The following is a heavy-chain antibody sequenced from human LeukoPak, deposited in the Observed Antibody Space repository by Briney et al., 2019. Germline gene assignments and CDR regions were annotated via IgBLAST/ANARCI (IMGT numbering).Heavy chain of an antibody. CDR1: GFTFSSYA. CDR3: ARTMTTVTTYDFIDI. CDR2: ISYDGSNK. V-gene: IGHV3-30*04. Sequence: GGSLRLSCAASGFTFSSYAMHWVRQAPGKGLEWVAVISYDGSNKFYADSVKGRFTIYRDNSKNPLYVQVKSLRAEDTAVYLCARTMTTVTTYDFIDIWGQGTMVTVSS. D-gene: IGHD4-17*01. J-gene: IGHJ3*02.